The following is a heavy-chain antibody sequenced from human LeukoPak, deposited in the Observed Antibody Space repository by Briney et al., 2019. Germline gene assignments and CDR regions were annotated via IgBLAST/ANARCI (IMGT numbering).Heavy chain of an antibody. CDR1: GGSISSYY. V-gene: IGHV4-59*01. Sequence: SETLSLTCTVSGGSISSYYWSWIRQPPGKGLEWIGYIYYSGSTNYNPSLKSRVTISVDTSKNQFSLKLSSVTAADTAVYYCARWGMTTVTIDYWGQGTLVTVSS. CDR2: IYYSGST. D-gene: IGHD4-11*01. J-gene: IGHJ4*02. CDR3: ARWGMTTVTIDY.